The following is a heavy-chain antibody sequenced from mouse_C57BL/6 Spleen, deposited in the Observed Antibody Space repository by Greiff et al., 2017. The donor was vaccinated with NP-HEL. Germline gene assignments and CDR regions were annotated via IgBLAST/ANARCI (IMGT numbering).Heavy chain of an antibody. D-gene: IGHD1-1*01. V-gene: IGHV5-4*01. Sequence: EVKLVESGGGLVKPGGSLKLSCAASGFTFSSYAMSWVRQTPEKRLEWVATISDGGSYTYYPDNVKGRFTISRDNAKNNLYLQMSHLESEDTAMYYCAREGSYYGSSSYYFDYWGQGTTLTVSS. CDR3: AREGSYYGSSSYYFDY. CDR1: GFTFSSYA. J-gene: IGHJ2*01. CDR2: ISDGGSYT.